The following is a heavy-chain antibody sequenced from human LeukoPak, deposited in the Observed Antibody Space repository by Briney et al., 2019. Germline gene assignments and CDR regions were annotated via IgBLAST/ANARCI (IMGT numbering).Heavy chain of an antibody. CDR2: ISAYNGNT. J-gene: IGHJ4*02. CDR3: ARDLRGDYVFDY. D-gene: IGHD3-10*02. CDR1: GYTFTSHG. Sequence: AAGKVAFKGAGYTFTSHGYSWVREAPGQGLGWMGWISAYNGNTNYAQKHQGRVTMTTDTSTSTAYMELRSLRSDDTAVYYCARDLRGDYVFDYWGQGTLVTVSS. V-gene: IGHV1-18*01.